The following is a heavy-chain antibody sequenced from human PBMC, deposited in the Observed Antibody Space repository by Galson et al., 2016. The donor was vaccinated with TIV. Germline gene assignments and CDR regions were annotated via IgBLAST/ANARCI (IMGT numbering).Heavy chain of an antibody. CDR2: IDDSGST. D-gene: IGHD3-10*01. J-gene: IGHJ4*02. Sequence: SETLSLTCGVSGGSFRGYYWTWIRLPPGKGLEWIGEIDDSGSTNSIPSLKSRLTLSVDTSRNHFSLQLSSVTAADIAIYYCTRGRFESGSYYNNGFDYWGQGTPVTVSS. V-gene: IGHV4-34*01. CDR1: GGSFRGYY. CDR3: TRGRFESGSYYNNGFDY.